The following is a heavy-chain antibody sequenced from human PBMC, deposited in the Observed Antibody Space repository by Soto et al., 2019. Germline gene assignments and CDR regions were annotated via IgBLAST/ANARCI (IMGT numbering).Heavy chain of an antibody. CDR2: ISSSSSTI. V-gene: IGHV3-48*01. CDR1: GFTFSSYS. J-gene: IGHJ6*03. Sequence: GGSLRLSCAASGFTFSSYSMNWVRQAPGKGLEWVSYISSSSSTIYYADSVKGRFTISRDNAKNSLYLQMNSLRAEDTAVYYCARAPFRGPMIFGVVMAPDYYYYYMDVWGKGTTVTVSS. D-gene: IGHD3-3*01. CDR3: ARAPFRGPMIFGVVMAPDYYYYYMDV.